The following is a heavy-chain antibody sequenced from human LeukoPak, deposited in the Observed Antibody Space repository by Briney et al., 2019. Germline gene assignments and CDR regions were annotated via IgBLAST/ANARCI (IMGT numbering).Heavy chain of an antibody. D-gene: IGHD1-14*01. Sequence: SETLSLTCTVSGGSISSYYWSRIRQPPGKGLEWIGYIYYSGSTNYNPSLKSRVTISVDTSKNQFSLKLSSVTAADTAVYYCARQSVFSLAFDIWGQGTMVTVSS. CDR2: IYYSGST. CDR1: GGSISSYY. CDR3: ARQSVFSLAFDI. V-gene: IGHV4-59*08. J-gene: IGHJ3*02.